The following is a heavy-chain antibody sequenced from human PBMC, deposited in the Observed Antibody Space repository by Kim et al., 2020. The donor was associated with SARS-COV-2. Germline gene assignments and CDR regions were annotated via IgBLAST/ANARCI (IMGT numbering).Heavy chain of an antibody. CDR3: ARHFDYPIAFDI. J-gene: IGHJ3*02. CDR2: IYYSGSA. Sequence: SETLSLTCSASGDSISSTTYYWGWIRQPPGKGLEWIASIYYSGSAKYNPSLKSRVSISVDTSKNQFSLKLNSVTAADTAIYYCARHFDYPIAFDIWVQGT. V-gene: IGHV4-39*01. CDR1: GDSISSTTYY. D-gene: IGHD4-17*01.